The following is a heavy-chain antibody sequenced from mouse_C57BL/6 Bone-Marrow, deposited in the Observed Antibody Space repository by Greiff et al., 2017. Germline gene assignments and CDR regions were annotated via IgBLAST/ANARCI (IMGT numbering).Heavy chain of an antibody. V-gene: IGHV1-22*01. CDR1: GYTFTDYN. D-gene: IGHD2-2*01. J-gene: IGHJ1*03. CDR3: ARYGYPFYWYFDV. Sequence: EVQLQQSGPELVKPGASVKMSCKASGYTFTDYNMHWVKQSHGKSLEWIGYINPNNGGTSYNQKFKGKATLTVNKSSSTFYMELRSLTSEDSAVYYCARYGYPFYWYFDVWGKGTTVTVSS. CDR2: INPNNGGT.